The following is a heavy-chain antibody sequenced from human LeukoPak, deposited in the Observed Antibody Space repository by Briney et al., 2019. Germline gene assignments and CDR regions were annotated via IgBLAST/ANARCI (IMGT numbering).Heavy chain of an antibody. CDR1: GGSISSYY. Sequence: SETLSLTCTVSGGSISSYYWSWIRQPPGKGLEWIGYIYYSGSTNYNPSLKSRVTISVDTSKNQFSLKLSSVTAAYTAVYYCARYYYGSGSYDYFDYWGQGTLVTVSS. CDR3: ARYYYGSGSYDYFDY. J-gene: IGHJ4*02. V-gene: IGHV4-59*01. D-gene: IGHD3-10*01. CDR2: IYYSGST.